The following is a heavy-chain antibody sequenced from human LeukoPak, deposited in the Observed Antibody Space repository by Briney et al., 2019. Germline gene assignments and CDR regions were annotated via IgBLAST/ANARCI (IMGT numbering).Heavy chain of an antibody. CDR1: GGSISSSNW. V-gene: IGHV4-4*02. J-gene: IGHJ5*02. CDR3: ARDTTVTTDNWFDP. D-gene: IGHD4-11*01. CDR2: IYHSGST. Sequence: SETLSLTCAVSGGSISSSNWWGWVRQPPGKGLEWIGEIYHSGSTNYNPSLKSRVTISVDKSKNQFSLKLSSVTAADTAVYYCARDTTVTTDNWFDPWGQGTLVTVSS.